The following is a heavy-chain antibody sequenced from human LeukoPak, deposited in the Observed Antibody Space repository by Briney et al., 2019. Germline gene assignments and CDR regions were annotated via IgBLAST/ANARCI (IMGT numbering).Heavy chain of an antibody. J-gene: IGHJ4*02. Sequence: GGSLRLSCAASGFTFSSYGMSWVRQAPGKGLEWVSFIYSDNTHYSDSVKGRFTISRDNSKNTLYLQMNSLRTEDTAVYYCAKGLGGDENNYWGQGTLVTVSS. V-gene: IGHV3-66*02. CDR3: AKGLGGDENNY. CDR1: GFTFSSYG. D-gene: IGHD2/OR15-2a*01. CDR2: IYSDNT.